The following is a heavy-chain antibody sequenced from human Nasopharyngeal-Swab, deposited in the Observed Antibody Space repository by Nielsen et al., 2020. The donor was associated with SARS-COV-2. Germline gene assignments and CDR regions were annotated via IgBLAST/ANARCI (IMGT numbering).Heavy chain of an antibody. CDR1: GFTFSDYY. D-gene: IGHD4-17*01. V-gene: IGHV3-11*04. CDR2: ISSSGSTI. Sequence: LKISCAASGFTFSDYYMSWIRQAPGKGLEWVSYISSSGSTIYYADSVKGRFTISRDNAKNSLYLQMSSLRAEDTAVYYCARLNPHYGDYAFDYWGQGTLVTVSS. J-gene: IGHJ4*02. CDR3: ARLNPHYGDYAFDY.